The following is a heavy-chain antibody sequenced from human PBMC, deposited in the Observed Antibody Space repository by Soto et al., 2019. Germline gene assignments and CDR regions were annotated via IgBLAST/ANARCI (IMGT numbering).Heavy chain of an antibody. Sequence: WGSLRLSCAASGFTFSSYAMSWVRQAPGKGLEWVSAISGSGGSTYYADSVKGRFTISRDNSKNTLYLQMNSLRAEDTAVYYCAKDLTLLWFGESYGMDVWGQGTTVTVSS. D-gene: IGHD3-10*01. V-gene: IGHV3-23*01. CDR2: ISGSGGST. CDR1: GFTFSSYA. CDR3: AKDLTLLWFGESYGMDV. J-gene: IGHJ6*02.